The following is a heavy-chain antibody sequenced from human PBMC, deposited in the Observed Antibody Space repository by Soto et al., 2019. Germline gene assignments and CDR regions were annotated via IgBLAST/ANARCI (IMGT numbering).Heavy chain of an antibody. V-gene: IGHV1-46*03. CDR1: GYTFTTYY. CDR3: ARGGHIAVVTASFDY. J-gene: IGHJ4*02. CDR2: IHPSGGGS. Sequence: ASVKVSCKASGYTFTTYYMQWVRQAPGQGLEWMGLIHPSGGGSTYAQKFLGRVTMTRDTSTSTVFMELSSLRSADTAVYYCARGGHIAVVTASFDYWGQGTLVTVSS. D-gene: IGHD2-21*02.